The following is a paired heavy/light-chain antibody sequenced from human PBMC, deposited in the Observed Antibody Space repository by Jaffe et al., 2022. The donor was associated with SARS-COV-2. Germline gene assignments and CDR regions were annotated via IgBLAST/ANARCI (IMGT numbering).Light chain of an antibody. CDR1: SSDVGGYNY. V-gene: IGLV2-14*01. CDR3: SSYTSSSTQV. Sequence: QSALTQPASVSGSPGQSITISCTGTSSDVGGYNYVSWYQQHPGKAPKLMIYDVSNRPSGVSNRFSGSKSGNTASLTISGLQAEDEADYYCSSYTSSSTQVFGGGTKLTVL. J-gene: IGLJ3*02. CDR2: DVS.
Heavy chain of an antibody. Sequence: QLQLQESGPGLVKPSETLSLTCTVSGGSISSSSYYWGWIRQPPGKGLEWIGSIYYSGSTYYNPSLKSRVTISVDTSKNQFSLKLSSVTAADTAVYYCARHGAIAAAGTVRTPSGLDYWGQGTLVTVSS. CDR1: GGSISSSSYY. CDR2: IYYSGST. J-gene: IGHJ4*02. CDR3: ARHGAIAAAGTVRTPSGLDY. D-gene: IGHD6-13*01. V-gene: IGHV4-39*01.